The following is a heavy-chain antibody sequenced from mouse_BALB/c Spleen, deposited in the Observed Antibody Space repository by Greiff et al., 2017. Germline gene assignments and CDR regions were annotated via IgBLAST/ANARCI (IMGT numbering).Heavy chain of an antibody. CDR2: IWGDGST. CDR3: AREDYYGPYFDY. V-gene: IGHV2-6-7*01. J-gene: IGHJ2*01. CDR1: GFSLTGYG. D-gene: IGHD1-2*01. Sequence: VMLVESGPGLVAPSQSLSITCTVSGFSLTGYGVNWVRQPPGKGLEWLGMIWGDGSTDYNSALKSRLSISKDNSKSQVFFKMNSLQANDTAIYYCAREDYYGPYFDYWGQGTTLTVSS.